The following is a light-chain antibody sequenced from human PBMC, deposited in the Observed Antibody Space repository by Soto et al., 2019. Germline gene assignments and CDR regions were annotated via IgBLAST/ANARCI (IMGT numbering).Light chain of an antibody. Sequence: IEITQSQSSVSACVGEGVSVTCRGSQDIGTYLNWYQHKPGKAPKHLIYAASSLQTGVPSRFTGSGSGTEFTLTIDSLQPEDFATSYCQQSYTTPRISFGQGTLLEI. CDR3: QQSYTTPRIS. CDR2: AAS. V-gene: IGKV1-39*01. J-gene: IGKJ5*01. CDR1: QDIGTY.